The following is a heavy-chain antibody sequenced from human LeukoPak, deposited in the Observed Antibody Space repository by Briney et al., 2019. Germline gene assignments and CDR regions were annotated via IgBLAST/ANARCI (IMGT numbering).Heavy chain of an antibody. V-gene: IGHV4-39*01. CDR2: VYYTGST. Sequence: PSETLSLTCTVSGGSISSSTYYWGWIRQPPGKGLQWIWSVYYTGSTYYNPSLKSRITILLDTSKNQISLKLSSVTAADTAVYYCSRGSYDILTGYSTLGEYWGQGTLVTVSS. D-gene: IGHD3-9*01. CDR1: GGSISSSTYY. J-gene: IGHJ4*02. CDR3: SRGSYDILTGYSTLGEY.